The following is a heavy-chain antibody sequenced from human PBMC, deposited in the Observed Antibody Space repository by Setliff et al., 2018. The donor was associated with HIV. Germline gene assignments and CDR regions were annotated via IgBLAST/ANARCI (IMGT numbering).Heavy chain of an antibody. CDR2: ISSSSSTI. J-gene: IGHJ4*02. V-gene: IGHV3-11*04. CDR1: GFTFSDHY. CDR3: ARSRAAGFDY. D-gene: IGHD6-13*01. Sequence: GSLRLSCAASGFTFSDHYMSWIRQAPGKGLEWISFISSSSSTIYYADSVKGRFTISRDNAKNSLYLQMNSLRAEDTAVYYCARSRAAGFDYWGQGTLVTVSS.